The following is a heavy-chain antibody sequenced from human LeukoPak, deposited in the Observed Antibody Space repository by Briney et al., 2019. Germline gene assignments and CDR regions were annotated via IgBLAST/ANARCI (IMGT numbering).Heavy chain of an antibody. CDR1: GFTFSTYS. CDR3: AKDQRPDSGYDIDY. V-gene: IGHV3-23*01. D-gene: IGHD5-12*01. CDR2: IFPNGGTT. J-gene: IGHJ4*02. Sequence: GDSLRLSCAASGFTFSTYSMAWVRQAPRKGLEWVSYIFPNGGTTYYADSVKGRFTISRDNSKSTLYLQMHSLRAEDTAVYYCAKDQRPDSGYDIDYWGQGTLVTVSS.